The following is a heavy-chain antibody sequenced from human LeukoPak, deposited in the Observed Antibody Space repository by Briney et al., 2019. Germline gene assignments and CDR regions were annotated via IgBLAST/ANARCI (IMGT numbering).Heavy chain of an antibody. CDR3: AILITDIVVVPAASFDY. CDR2: IDSSDSYT. D-gene: IGHD2-2*01. Sequence: GESLKISWKGSGYSFTSYWISWVRQMPGKGVEWMGRIDSSDSYTNYNPSLQGHVTISADKSNSTAYLQWSSLKASDTAMYYCAILITDIVVVPAASFDYWGQGTLVTVSS. J-gene: IGHJ4*02. CDR1: GYSFTSYW. V-gene: IGHV5-10-1*01.